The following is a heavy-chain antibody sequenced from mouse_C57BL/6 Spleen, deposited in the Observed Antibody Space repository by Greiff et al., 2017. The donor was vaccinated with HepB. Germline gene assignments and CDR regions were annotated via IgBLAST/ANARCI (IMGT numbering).Heavy chain of an antibody. D-gene: IGHD2-5*01. J-gene: IGHJ1*03. CDR1: GYTFTSYW. Sequence: VQLQQPGAELVMPGASVKLSCKASGYTFTSYWMHWVKQRPGQGLEWIGEIDPSDSYTNYNQKFKGKSTLTVDKSSSTAYMQLSSLTSEDSAVYYCARPYSNWYSDVWGTGTTVTVSS. CDR3: ARPYSNWYSDV. CDR2: IDPSDSYT. V-gene: IGHV1-69*01.